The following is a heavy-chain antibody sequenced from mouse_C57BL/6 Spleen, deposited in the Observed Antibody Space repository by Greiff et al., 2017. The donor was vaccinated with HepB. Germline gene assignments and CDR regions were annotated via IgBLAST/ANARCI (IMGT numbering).Heavy chain of an antibody. V-gene: IGHV1-80*01. D-gene: IGHD1-1*01. J-gene: IGHJ1*03. CDR3: ARRGVITTVVATRDGYWYFDV. CDR1: GYAFSSYW. CDR2: IYPGDGDT. Sequence: QVQLKQSGAELVKPGASVKISCKASGYAFSSYWMNWVKQRPGKGLEWIGQIYPGDGDTNYNGKFKGKATLTADKSSSTAYMQLSSLTSEDSAVYFCARRGVITTVVATRDGYWYFDVWGTGTTVTVSS.